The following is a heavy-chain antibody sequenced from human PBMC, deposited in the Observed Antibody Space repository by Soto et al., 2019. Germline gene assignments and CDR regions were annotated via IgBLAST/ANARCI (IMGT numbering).Heavy chain of an antibody. CDR2: IHWDDEK. CDR3: XXXXXXLXXGWNFDF. Sequence: QITLKESGPTLVIPTQTLXXXXXXXGFSLNTRGXGVGWXXQPPGKALEWVALIHWDDEKRYSPSLRNTLTITKDTSKNQVVLXMTXXXXXXXXXXXXXXXXXXLXXGWNFDFWGQGILVTVSS. D-gene: IGHD6-19*01. CDR1: GFSLNTRGXG. J-gene: IGHJ4*02. V-gene: IGHV2-5*02.